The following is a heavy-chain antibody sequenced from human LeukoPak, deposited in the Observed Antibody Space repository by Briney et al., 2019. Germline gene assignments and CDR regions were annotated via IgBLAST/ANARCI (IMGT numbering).Heavy chain of an antibody. CDR1: GFTFSSYG. D-gene: IGHD1-14*01. CDR2: IRYDGSNK. V-gene: IGHV3-30*02. CDR3: AGPFHPITAIDY. J-gene: IGHJ4*02. Sequence: GGSLRLSCAASGFTFSSYGMHWVRQAPGKGLEWVAFIRYDGSNKYYADSVKGRFTISRDNSKNTLYLQMNALRAEDTAKYYCAGPFHPITAIDYWGQGALVTVSS.